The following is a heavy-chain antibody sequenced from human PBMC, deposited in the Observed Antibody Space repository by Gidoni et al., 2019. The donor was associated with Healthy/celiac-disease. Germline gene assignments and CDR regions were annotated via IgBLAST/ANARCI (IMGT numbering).Heavy chain of an antibody. CDR1: GFTFSSYS. D-gene: IGHD7-27*01. V-gene: IGHV3-21*01. CDR2: ISSSSSYI. Sequence: EVQLLESGGGLVKPGGSLRLSCAASGFTFSSYSMNWVRQDPGKGLEWVSSISSSSSYIYYADSVKGRFTISRDNAKNSLYLQMNSLRAEDTAVYYCARSGTGVGAFDIWGQGTMVTVSS. J-gene: IGHJ3*02. CDR3: ARSGTGVGAFDI.